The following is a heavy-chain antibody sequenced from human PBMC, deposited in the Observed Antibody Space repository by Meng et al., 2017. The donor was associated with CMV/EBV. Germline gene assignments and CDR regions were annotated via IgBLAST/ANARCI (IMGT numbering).Heavy chain of an antibody. V-gene: IGHV4-59*01. J-gene: IGHJ4*02. D-gene: IGHD2-2*01. CDR1: GGSISSYY. CDR2: IYYSGST. CDR3: ARDCSSTSCSPAFDY. Sequence: SQTLSLTCTVSGGSISSYYWSWIRQPPGKGLEWIGYIYYSGSTNYNPSLKSRVTISVDTSKNQFSLKLSSVTAADTAVYYCARDCSSTSCSPAFDYWGQGTLVTVSS.